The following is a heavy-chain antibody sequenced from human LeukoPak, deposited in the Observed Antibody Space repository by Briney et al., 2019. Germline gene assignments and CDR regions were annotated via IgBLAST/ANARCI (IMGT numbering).Heavy chain of an antibody. CDR1: GGSISTSSYY. V-gene: IGHV4-39*07. J-gene: IGHJ4*02. CDR2: IFYSGST. D-gene: IGHD3-9*01. CDR3: ARVGDILTGYLFDY. Sequence: SETLSLTCTVSGGSISTSSYYWGWVRQPPGKGLEWIGNIFYSGSTYYSPSLKSRVTISLDTSRNQFSLKLNSVTAADTAVYYCARVGDILTGYLFDYWGQGTLVTVSS.